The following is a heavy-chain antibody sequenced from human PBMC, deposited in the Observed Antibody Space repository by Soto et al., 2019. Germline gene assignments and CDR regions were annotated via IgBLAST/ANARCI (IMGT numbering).Heavy chain of an antibody. V-gene: IGHV1-2*06. CDR2: INPKSGDT. J-gene: IGHJ4*02. CDR1: GYTFTAFY. Sequence: ASVKVSCKASGYTFTAFYIYWVRQAPGQGIEWVGRINPKSGDTNYAQKFQGRVTMTRDTSISTAYMEVSSLRSDDTAFYYCASAAVTGTAGLDFWGQGT. D-gene: IGHD6-19*01. CDR3: ASAAVTGTAGLDF.